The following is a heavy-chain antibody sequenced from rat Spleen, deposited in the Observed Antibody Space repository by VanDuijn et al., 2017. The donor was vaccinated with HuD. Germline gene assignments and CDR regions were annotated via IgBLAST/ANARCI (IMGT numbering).Heavy chain of an antibody. CDR1: GFTFNNYW. Sequence: EVQLVESGGGLVQPGRSLKLSCVASGFTFNNYWMTWIRRAPGKGLEWVASITSTGGRTYYPDSVKGRFSISRDNAQNTLYLQMNSLRSEDTATYYCTRNWDYWGQGVMVTVSS. CDR3: TRNWDY. V-gene: IGHV5-31*01. J-gene: IGHJ2*01. D-gene: IGHD5-1*01. CDR2: ITSTGGRT.